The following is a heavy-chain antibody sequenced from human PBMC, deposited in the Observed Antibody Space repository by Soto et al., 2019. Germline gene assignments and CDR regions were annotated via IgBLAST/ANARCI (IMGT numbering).Heavy chain of an antibody. J-gene: IGHJ4*02. CDR1: GFSLSSDGVG. V-gene: IGHV2-5*02. Sequence: QITLKEAGPTLVKPTQTVTLTCIISGFSLSSDGVGVGWIRQSPGKALEWLALIYWDDDKRYSPSLKSRLTITKDTSKKQVVLTMTNIDPVDTGTYYCAHRVGAPGYFNYWGQGTLVTVSS. D-gene: IGHD1-26*01. CDR2: IYWDDDK. CDR3: AHRVGAPGYFNY.